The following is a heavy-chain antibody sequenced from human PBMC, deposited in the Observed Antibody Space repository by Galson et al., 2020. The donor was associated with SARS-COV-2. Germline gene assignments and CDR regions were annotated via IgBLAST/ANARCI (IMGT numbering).Heavy chain of an antibody. CDR1: GFSLSTSGVG. D-gene: IGHD1-26*01. Sequence: KMSGPTLEKPTQTLTLTCTFSGFSLSTSGVGVGWIRQPPGKALEWLALIYWDDDKRYSPSLKSRLTITKDTSKNQVVLTMTNMDPVDTAKYYCAHRLGIVGANWFDPWGQGTLVTVSS. CDR2: IYWDDDK. V-gene: IGHV2-5*02. J-gene: IGHJ5*02. CDR3: AHRLGIVGANWFDP.